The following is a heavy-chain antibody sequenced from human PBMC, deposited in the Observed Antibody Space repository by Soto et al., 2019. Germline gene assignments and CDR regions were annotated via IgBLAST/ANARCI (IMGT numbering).Heavy chain of an antibody. CDR2: IDPSGSYT. D-gene: IGHD5-12*01. V-gene: IGHV5-10-1*01. CDR1: GYSFTSYW. Sequence: GESLKISCKGSGYSFTSYWISWVRQMPGKGLEWMGRIDPSGSYTNYSPSFQGHVTISADKSNSTAYLQWSSLKASDTAMYYCARHKRHIGATPLYYYDMDVWGQWTTVTVSS. CDR3: ARHKRHIGATPLYYYDMDV. J-gene: IGHJ6*02.